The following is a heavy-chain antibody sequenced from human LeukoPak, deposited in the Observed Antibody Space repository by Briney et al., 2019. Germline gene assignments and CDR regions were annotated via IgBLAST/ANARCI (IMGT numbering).Heavy chain of an antibody. V-gene: IGHV3-13*01. CDR3: VRDLTGENAFDI. CDR1: GFTFSSYE. D-gene: IGHD3-16*01. Sequence: GGSLRPSCAASGFTFSSYEMHWVRQATGKGLEWVSGIGTAGDTYYPDSVKGRFTISREDDKNSLYLQMHSLRAGDTAVYYCVRDLTGENAFDIWGQGTMVTVSS. CDR2: IGTAGDT. J-gene: IGHJ3*02.